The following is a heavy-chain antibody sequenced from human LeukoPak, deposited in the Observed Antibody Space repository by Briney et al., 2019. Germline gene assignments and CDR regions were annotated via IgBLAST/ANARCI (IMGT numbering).Heavy chain of an antibody. J-gene: IGHJ4*02. CDR3: VPSANYYYFDY. D-gene: IGHD4/OR15-4a*01. CDR1: GYTFTGYY. Sequence: ASVRVSCKASGYTFTGYYMHWVRQAPGLGFEWMGWINPKSGGTSYPQKFQGRLTMTRDTSISTAYMELSRLRSDDTAVYYCVPSANYYYFDYWGQGTLVTVSS. CDR2: INPKSGGT. V-gene: IGHV1-2*02.